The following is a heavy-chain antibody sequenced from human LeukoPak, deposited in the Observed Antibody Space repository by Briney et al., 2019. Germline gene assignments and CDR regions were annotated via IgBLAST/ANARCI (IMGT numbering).Heavy chain of an antibody. V-gene: IGHV1-69*04. CDR2: IIPIFDIT. Sequence: SVKVSCKASRGTFSSYAISWVRQAPGQGLEWMGRIIPIFDITNYAQKLQGRVTITADKSTSTAYMELSSLTSEDTAVYYCAREGGSYHGSQFDYWGQGTLVTVSS. CDR3: AREGGSYHGSQFDY. CDR1: RGTFSSYA. J-gene: IGHJ4*02. D-gene: IGHD1-26*01.